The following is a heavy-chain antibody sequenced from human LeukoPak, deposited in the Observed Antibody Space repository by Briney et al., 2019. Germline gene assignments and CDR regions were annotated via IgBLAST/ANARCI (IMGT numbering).Heavy chain of an antibody. CDR2: ISYDGSNK. Sequence: GGSLRLSCAASGFTFSSYGRHWVRQAPGKGLECVAVISYDGSNKYYADSVKGRFTISRDNSKNTLYLQMNSLRAEDTAVYYCAKDIDGYNEYIQHWGQGTLVTVSS. J-gene: IGHJ1*01. V-gene: IGHV3-30*18. CDR1: GFTFSSYG. CDR3: AKDIDGYNEYIQH. D-gene: IGHD5-24*01.